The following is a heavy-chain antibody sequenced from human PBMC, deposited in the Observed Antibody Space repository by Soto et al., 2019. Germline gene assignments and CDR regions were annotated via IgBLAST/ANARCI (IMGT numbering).Heavy chain of an antibody. J-gene: IGHJ4*02. CDR1: GGSISSSGFS. CDR2: ISYGGST. Sequence: QLQLQESGPGLVKPSETLSLICTVSGGSISSSGFSWAWIRQPPGKGLEWIGDISYGGSTYYSPSLKRRGNISVDTSKSQFSLSLSSVTAADTDVYYCARHDRGGTRKYYFDFWGQGILVTVSS. V-gene: IGHV4-39*01. CDR3: ARHDRGGTRKYYFDF. D-gene: IGHD2-15*01.